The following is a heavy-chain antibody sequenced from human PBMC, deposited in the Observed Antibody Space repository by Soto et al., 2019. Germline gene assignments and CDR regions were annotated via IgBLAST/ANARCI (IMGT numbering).Heavy chain of an antibody. Sequence: QVQLVQSGAEVKKPGSSVKVSCKASGDTFSSYAISWVRQAPGKGLEWMGKIIPTFGRTNYAQKFQGRLTSSADDSTSTAYMELTSLESDDTAVYYCARDPLSSFAMDVWGQGTTVTVSS. CDR1: GDTFSSYA. CDR2: IIPTFGRT. D-gene: IGHD3-10*02. J-gene: IGHJ6*02. CDR3: ARDPLSSFAMDV. V-gene: IGHV1-69*18.